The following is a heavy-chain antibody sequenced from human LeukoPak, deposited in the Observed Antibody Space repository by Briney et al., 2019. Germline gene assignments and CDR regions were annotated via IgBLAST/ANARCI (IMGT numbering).Heavy chain of an antibody. CDR2: IYYSGST. CDR1: GGSISSYY. D-gene: IGHD6-19*01. V-gene: IGHV4-59*01. Sequence: SETLSLTCTVSGGSISSYYWSWIRQPPGKGLEWIGYIYYSGSTNHNPSLKSRVTISVDTSKNQFSLKLSSVTAADTAVYYCAREDSSGWYYFDYWGQGTLVTVSS. CDR3: AREDSSGWYYFDY. J-gene: IGHJ4*02.